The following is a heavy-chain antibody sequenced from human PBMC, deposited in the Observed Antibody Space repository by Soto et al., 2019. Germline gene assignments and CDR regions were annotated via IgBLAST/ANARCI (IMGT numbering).Heavy chain of an antibody. V-gene: IGHV2-5*02. Sequence: QITLKESGPTLVKPTQTLTLTCTFSGFSLTTDAVGVGWIRQPPGKALEWLALIYWDDDKRYSPALKSRLTITKDASRNQVVLTLTKMDPADTATYYCAHVYWVAAGIRYYFDYWGQGTLVTVSS. CDR2: IYWDDDK. CDR1: GFSLTTDAVG. J-gene: IGHJ4*02. D-gene: IGHD1-1*01. CDR3: AHVYWVAAGIRYYFDY.